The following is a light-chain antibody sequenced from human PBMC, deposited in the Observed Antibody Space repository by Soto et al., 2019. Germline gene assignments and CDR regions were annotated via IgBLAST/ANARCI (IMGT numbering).Light chain of an antibody. V-gene: IGKV3-11*01. Sequence: FIQSTNTLSLSPGETATLSFRASQSVGTYLAWYQLKSGQAPRLLIYEASKRATGIPARFSGRGSGTDFTLTISSLEPEDFALYYCQQGSNWPPLTFGGGTKVDI. CDR1: QSVGTY. J-gene: IGKJ4*01. CDR3: QQGSNWPPLT. CDR2: EAS.